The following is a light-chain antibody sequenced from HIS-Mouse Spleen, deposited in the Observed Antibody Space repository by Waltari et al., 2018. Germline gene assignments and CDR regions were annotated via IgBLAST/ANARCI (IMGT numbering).Light chain of an antibody. Sequence: QSALTQPASVSGSPGQSITISCTATSSDVGSYNLVPWYQQHPGKAPKLMIYEGSKRPSGVSNRFSGSKSGNTASLTISGLQAEDEADYYCCSYAGSSNWVFGGGTKLTVL. CDR3: CSYAGSSNWV. CDR2: EGS. CDR1: SSDVGSYNL. J-gene: IGLJ3*02. V-gene: IGLV2-23*01.